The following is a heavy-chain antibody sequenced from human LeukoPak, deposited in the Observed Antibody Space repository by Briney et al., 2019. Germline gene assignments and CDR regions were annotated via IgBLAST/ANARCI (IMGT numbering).Heavy chain of an antibody. CDR2: IYTSGST. CDR1: GGSFSGFY. V-gene: IGHV4-4*07. J-gene: IGHJ6*03. D-gene: IGHD3-3*01. Sequence: PSETLSLTCAVYGGSFSGFYWSWIRQPPGKGLEWIGRIYTSGSTNYNPSLKSRVTMSVDTSKNQFSLKLSSVTAADTAVYYCARDAPPNYDPYMDVWGKGTTVTVSS. CDR3: ARDAPPNYDPYMDV.